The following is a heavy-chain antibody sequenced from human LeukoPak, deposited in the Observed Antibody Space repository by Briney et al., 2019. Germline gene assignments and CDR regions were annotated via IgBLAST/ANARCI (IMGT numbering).Heavy chain of an antibody. Sequence: SETLSLTCAVSGYSISSGHYWGWIRQPPGKGLEWIGSMYHSGSTYFNPSLKSRVTISVDTSKNQFSLTLTSVTAADTAVYFCARVSGSGTALDAFDIWGQGTMVIVSS. J-gene: IGHJ3*02. V-gene: IGHV4-38-2*01. D-gene: IGHD1-1*01. CDR2: MYHSGST. CDR1: GYSISSGHY. CDR3: ARVSGSGTALDAFDI.